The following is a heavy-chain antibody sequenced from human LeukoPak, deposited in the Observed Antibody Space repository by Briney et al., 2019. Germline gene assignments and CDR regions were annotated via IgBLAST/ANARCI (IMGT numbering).Heavy chain of an antibody. CDR2: IYYSGST. J-gene: IGHJ4*02. CDR3: SERHFDY. Sequence: KGLEWIGSIYYSGSTYYNPSLKSRVTISVDTSKNQFSLKLSSVTAADTAVYYCSERHFDYWGQRTLVTVSS. V-gene: IGHV4-39*01.